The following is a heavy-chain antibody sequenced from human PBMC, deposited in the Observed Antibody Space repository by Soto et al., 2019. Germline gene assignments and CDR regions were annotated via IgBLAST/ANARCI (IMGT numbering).Heavy chain of an antibody. J-gene: IGHJ4*02. CDR3: ARASQCKSYFDCFAWLDY. CDR2: IYSSGET. CDR1: SDSISGLY. D-gene: IGHD3-9*01. V-gene: IGHV4-4*07. Sequence: SETLSLTXTVSSDSISGLYWTWIRQPAGKGLEWIGRIYSSGETNYNPSLTGRVIMSLDTSKNQFSLNLTSVTTADTAVHYCARASQCKSYFDCFAWLDYWGQGTLVTVSS.